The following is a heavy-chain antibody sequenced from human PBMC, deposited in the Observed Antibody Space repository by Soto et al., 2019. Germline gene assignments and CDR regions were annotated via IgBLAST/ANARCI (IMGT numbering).Heavy chain of an antibody. V-gene: IGHV1-69*06. D-gene: IGHD3-10*01. CDR2: IIPIFGTA. CDR1: GGTFSSHA. CDR3: ARDSDYYGSGSYYPNWFDP. Sequence: GASVKVYCKASGGTFSSHAISWVRQATGQGLEWMGGIIPIFGTANYAQKFQGRVTITADKSTSTAYMELSSLRSEDTAVYYCARDSDYYGSGSYYPNWFDPWGQGTLVTVSS. J-gene: IGHJ5*02.